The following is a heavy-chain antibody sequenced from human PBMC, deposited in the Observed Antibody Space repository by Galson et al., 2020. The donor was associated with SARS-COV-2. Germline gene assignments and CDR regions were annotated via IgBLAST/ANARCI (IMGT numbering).Heavy chain of an antibody. CDR1: LGTFSSYP. CDR3: ARDGWLRSLPARRLYVYGMDV. Sequence: SVQVSCQSSLGTFSSYPISWVRQAPAQELAWMGGIIPLLGTVNYAHQFQDRITIPADEATRTAYMGLRSLRSEDTAVYYCARDGWLRSLPARRLYVYGMDVWGKGTTVTVSS. J-gene: IGHJ6*04. CDR2: IIPLLGTV. V-gene: IGHV1-69*13. D-gene: IGHD5-12*01.